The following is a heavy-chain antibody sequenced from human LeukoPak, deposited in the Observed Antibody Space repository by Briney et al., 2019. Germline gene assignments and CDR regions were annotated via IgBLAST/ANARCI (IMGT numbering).Heavy chain of an antibody. CDR1: GFTFSSYA. CDR2: KSYDGSNK. J-gene: IGHJ4*02. CDR3: ARGADYYDTSRYQYYFDY. D-gene: IGHD3-22*01. V-gene: IGHV3-30-3*01. Sequence: GGSLRLSCAASGFTFSSYAIHWVRQAPGKGLEWVTTKSYDGSNKYYADSVKGRFTISRDNSKNTLYLQMNSLRVEDTAMYYCARGADYYDTSRYQYYFDYWGQGTLVTVPS.